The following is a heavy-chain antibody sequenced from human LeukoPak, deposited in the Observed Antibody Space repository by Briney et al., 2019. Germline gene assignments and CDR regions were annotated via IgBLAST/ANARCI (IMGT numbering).Heavy chain of an antibody. J-gene: IGHJ6*02. V-gene: IGHV1-8*01. CDR1: GYTFTSYD. CDR2: MNPNSGNT. Sequence: ASVKVSCKASGYTFTSYDINWVRQATGQGLEWMGWMNPNSGNTGYAQKFQGRVTVTRNTSISTAYMELSSLRSEDTAVYYCARGPGDYYYYYGMDVWGQGTTVTVSS. CDR3: ARGPGDYYYYYGMDV. D-gene: IGHD7-27*01.